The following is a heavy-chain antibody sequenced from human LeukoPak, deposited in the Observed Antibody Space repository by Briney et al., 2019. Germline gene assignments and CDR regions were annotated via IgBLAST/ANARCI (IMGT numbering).Heavy chain of an antibody. CDR2: INPSDGTT. CDR3: ARGYADWGGPFYYYYYGMAV. Sequence: ASVKVSCKASGYSFTNYHMHWVRQAPGQGLEWLGIINPSDGTTSYTNEFQGRVSMSRDTSTSTIYMELSSLRPEDTAVYYCARGYADWGGPFYYYYYGMAVWGQGTTVTVSS. J-gene: IGHJ6*02. V-gene: IGHV1-46*01. CDR1: GYSFTNYH. D-gene: IGHD2-2*01.